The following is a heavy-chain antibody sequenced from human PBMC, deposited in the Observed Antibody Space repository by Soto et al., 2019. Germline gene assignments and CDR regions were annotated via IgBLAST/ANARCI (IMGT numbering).Heavy chain of an antibody. Sequence: QVQLVESGGGLVKPGGSVRICCSACGFTFTDYYMSWLCWAPGQGLQWLSYISGSTDYLNYADSVKGRFTISRDNAKNLLYLQMTSLRADDTAVYYCARDLGLSSSNYFDFWGQGTLVTVSS. CDR1: GFTFTDYY. V-gene: IGHV3-11*05. D-gene: IGHD3-10*01. CDR3: ARDLGLSSSNYFDF. CDR2: ISGSTDYL. J-gene: IGHJ4*02.